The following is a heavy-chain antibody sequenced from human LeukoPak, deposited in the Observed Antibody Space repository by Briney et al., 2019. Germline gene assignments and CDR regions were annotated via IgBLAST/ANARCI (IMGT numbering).Heavy chain of an antibody. D-gene: IGHD5-18*01. CDR3: ATSRGYNSGYRALELPPSPID. CDR1: GFTFSTYW. Sequence: PGGSLRLSCAASGFTFSTYWMSWVRQVPGKGLEWLANIKYDGGEKYYVDSVKGRFTVSRDNAKNSLFLQMNSLRAEDTAAYYCATSRGYNSGYRALELPPSPIDWGQGTLVTVSS. J-gene: IGHJ4*02. V-gene: IGHV3-7*01. CDR2: IKYDGGEK.